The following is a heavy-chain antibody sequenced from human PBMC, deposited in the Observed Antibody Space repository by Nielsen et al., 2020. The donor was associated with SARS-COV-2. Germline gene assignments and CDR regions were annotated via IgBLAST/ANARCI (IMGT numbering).Heavy chain of an antibody. CDR1: GFTFSSYS. V-gene: IGHV3-21*01. Sequence: GESLKISCAASGFTFSSYSMNWVRQAPGKGLEWVSSISSSSSYIYYADSVKGRFTISRDNAKNALYLQMNSLRAEDTAVYYCAPYCSGSSCYGDPIDYWGQGTLVTVSS. D-gene: IGHD2-15*01. CDR3: APYCSGSSCYGDPIDY. CDR2: ISSSSSYI. J-gene: IGHJ4*02.